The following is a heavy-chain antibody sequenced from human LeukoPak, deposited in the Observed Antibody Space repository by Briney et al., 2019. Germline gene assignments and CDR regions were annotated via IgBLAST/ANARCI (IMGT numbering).Heavy chain of an antibody. CDR2: ISGSGGST. V-gene: IGHV3-23*01. J-gene: IGHJ4*02. CDR1: GFTFSSYA. D-gene: IGHD3-10*01. Sequence: GGSLRLSCAASGFTFSSYAMSWVRQAPGKGLEWVSAISGSGGSTYYADSVKGRFTISRDNSKNTLYLQMNSLRAEDTAVYYCARDPDYGSGERDHWGQGTLVTVSS. CDR3: ARDPDYGSGERDH.